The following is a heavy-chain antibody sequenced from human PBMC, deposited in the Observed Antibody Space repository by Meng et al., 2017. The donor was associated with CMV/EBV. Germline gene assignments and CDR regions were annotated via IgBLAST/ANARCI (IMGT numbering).Heavy chain of an antibody. D-gene: IGHD2-2*01. Sequence: GGSLKISCAASGFTFSSYGMHWVRQAPGKGLEWVAFIRYDGSNKYYADSVKGRFTISRDNSKNTLYLQMNSLRAEDTAVYYCAKDLGDIVVVPAAQPLGGMDVWGQGTTVTVSS. CDR2: IRYDGSNK. J-gene: IGHJ6*02. V-gene: IGHV3-30*02. CDR3: AKDLGDIVVVPAAQPLGGMDV. CDR1: GFTFSSYG.